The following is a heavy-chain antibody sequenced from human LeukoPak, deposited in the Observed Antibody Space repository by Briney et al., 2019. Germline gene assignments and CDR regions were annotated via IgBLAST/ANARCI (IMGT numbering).Heavy chain of an antibody. CDR1: GFNFTNYA. D-gene: IGHD2-21*02. Sequence: GGSLRLSCAASGFNFTNYAMNWVRQAPGRGLEWVSILSSSGGRTYSAGSVKGRFTISRDNSKSTLYLQMNSLRAEDTAIYYCAKDGPTAIPSWFDPWGQVTLGTVSS. V-gene: IGHV3-23*01. CDR2: LSSSGGRT. J-gene: IGHJ5*02. CDR3: AKDGPTAIPSWFDP.